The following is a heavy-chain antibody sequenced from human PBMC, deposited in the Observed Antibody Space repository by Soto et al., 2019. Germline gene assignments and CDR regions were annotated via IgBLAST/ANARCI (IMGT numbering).Heavy chain of an antibody. J-gene: IGHJ6*02. CDR2: ISAYNGNT. Sequence: QVQLVQSGAEVKKPGASVKVSCKASGYTFTSYGISWVRQAPGQGLEWMGWISAYNGNTNYAKKLQGRVTMTTDTSTSTAYMELRSLRSDDTAVYYCARATLLGYCSGGSCYSDYYYGMDVWGQGTTVTVSS. CDR1: GYTFTSYG. CDR3: ARATLLGYCSGGSCYSDYYYGMDV. V-gene: IGHV1-18*01. D-gene: IGHD2-15*01.